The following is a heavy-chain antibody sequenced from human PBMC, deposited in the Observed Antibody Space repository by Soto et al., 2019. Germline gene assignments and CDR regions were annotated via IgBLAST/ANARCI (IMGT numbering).Heavy chain of an antibody. CDR2: INHSGST. CDR1: GGSFSGYY. J-gene: IGHJ4*02. CDR3: ARRGCRGGSCYPASGHPQRPKEIDY. D-gene: IGHD2-15*01. V-gene: IGHV4-34*01. Sequence: QVQLQQWGAGLLKPSETLSLTCAVYGGSFSGYYWSWIRQPPGKGLEWIGEINHSGSTNYNPSLKSRVTISVDTSKNQFSLKLSSVTAADTAVYYCARRGCRGGSCYPASGHPQRPKEIDYWGQGTLVTVSS.